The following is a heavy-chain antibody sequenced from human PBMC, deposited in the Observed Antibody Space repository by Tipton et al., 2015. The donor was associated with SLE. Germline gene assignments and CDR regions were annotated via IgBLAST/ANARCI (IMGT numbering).Heavy chain of an antibody. CDR1: GDSISSGSYY. D-gene: IGHD2/OR15-2a*01. CDR3: AMRVGRFTYHFDP. Sequence: TLSLTCTISGDSISSGSYYWSWIRQPAGKGLEWIGHLHTSGRPIYNPSLKSRVTISVDTFKNQFSLKLSSVTAADTAVYYCAMRVGRFTYHFDPWGQGTLVTVSS. CDR2: LHTSGRP. J-gene: IGHJ5*02. V-gene: IGHV4-61*09.